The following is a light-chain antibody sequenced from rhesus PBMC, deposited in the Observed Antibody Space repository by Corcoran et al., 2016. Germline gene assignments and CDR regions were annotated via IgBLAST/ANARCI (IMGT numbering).Light chain of an antibody. CDR3: QETSNLFT. Sequence: EIVMTQSPATLSLSPGERATLSCRASQSASSYLACYQQKPGQAPRLFNDGASSRATGIPDRFSGSGSGTDFTLTISSLEPEDFAVYYCQETSNLFTFGPGTKLDIK. V-gene: IGKV3-31*02. J-gene: IGKJ3*01. CDR1: QSASSY. CDR2: GAS.